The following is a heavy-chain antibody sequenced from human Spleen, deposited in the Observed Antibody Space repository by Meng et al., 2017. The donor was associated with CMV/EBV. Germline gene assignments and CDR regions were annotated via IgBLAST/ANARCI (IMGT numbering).Heavy chain of an antibody. V-gene: IGHV3-21*01. Sequence: GESLKISCAASGFTFNNYAMSWVRQAPGEGLEWVSSISSSSSYIYYADSVKGRFTISRDNAKNSLYLQMNSLRAEDTAVYYCAREAAAGYYYYYGMDVWGQGTTVTVSS. CDR1: GFTFNNYA. CDR3: AREAAAGYYYYYGMDV. CDR2: ISSSSSYI. J-gene: IGHJ6*02. D-gene: IGHD6-13*01.